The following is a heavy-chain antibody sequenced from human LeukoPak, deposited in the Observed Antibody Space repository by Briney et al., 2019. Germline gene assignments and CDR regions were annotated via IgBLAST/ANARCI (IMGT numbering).Heavy chain of an antibody. Sequence: GGSLRLSCAASGLTFSTYEMNWVRQAPGKGLEWLSYISRSGSTKYHADSLKGRFTISRDNAKNSLYLQMNSLRAEDTAVYYCASGRISADYVIDYWGQGTLVTVSS. CDR2: ISRSGSTK. J-gene: IGHJ4*02. CDR3: ASGRISADYVIDY. D-gene: IGHD4-17*01. CDR1: GLTFSTYE. V-gene: IGHV3-48*03.